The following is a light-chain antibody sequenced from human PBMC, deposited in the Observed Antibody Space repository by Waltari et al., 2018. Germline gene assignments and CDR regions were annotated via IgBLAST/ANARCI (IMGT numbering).Light chain of an antibody. V-gene: IGLV1-40*01. CDR1: SSTTRPGFL. J-gene: IGLJ2*01. Sequence: QSVLTPPPSAPCSPPHCFTISLTASSSTTRPGFLVTPYQQLPGTAPKLLIYGNSNRLSGVPDRFSGSKSGASAALAISGLQAEDEAEYYCQAYDRSLSGSVFGGGTKLTVL. CDR2: GNS. CDR3: QAYDRSLSGSV.